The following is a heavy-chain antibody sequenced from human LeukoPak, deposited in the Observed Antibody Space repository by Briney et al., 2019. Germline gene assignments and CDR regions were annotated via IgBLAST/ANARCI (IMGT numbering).Heavy chain of an antibody. Sequence: GGSLRLSCAASGFTFSSYWMSWVRQAPGKGLEWVANIKQDGSEKYYVDSVKGRFTISRDNAKNSLYLQMNSLRAEDTAVYYCARDRAAAGVNYYYYYYMDVWGKGTTVTVSS. D-gene: IGHD6-13*01. CDR3: ARDRAAAGVNYYYYYYMDV. CDR1: GFTFSSYW. J-gene: IGHJ6*03. V-gene: IGHV3-7*01. CDR2: IKQDGSEK.